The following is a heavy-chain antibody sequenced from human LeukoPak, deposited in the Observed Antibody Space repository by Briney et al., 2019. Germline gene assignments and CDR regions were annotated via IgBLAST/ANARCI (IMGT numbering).Heavy chain of an antibody. CDR1: GYPFTGYY. CDR2: INPSSGDT. Sequence: ASVKVSCKTSGYPFTGYYMHWVRPALGQGLEWMGWINPSSGDTHYAQNFQGRVTMTRDTSLSTAYMQLSRLTSDDTAVYYCARDGNEAVAGTGAVTYWGQGTLVTVSS. CDR3: ARDGNEAVAGTGAVTY. J-gene: IGHJ4*02. D-gene: IGHD6-19*01. V-gene: IGHV1-2*02.